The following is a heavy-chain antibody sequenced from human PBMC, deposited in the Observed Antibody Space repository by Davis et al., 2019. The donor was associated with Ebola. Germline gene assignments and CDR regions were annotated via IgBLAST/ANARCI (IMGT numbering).Heavy chain of an antibody. CDR1: GGSFSGYY. D-gene: IGHD6-6*01. CDR3: ARRSNSPFDY. J-gene: IGHJ4*02. CDR2: INHSGST. V-gene: IGHV4-34*01. Sequence: MPSETLSLTCAVYGGSFSGYYWSWNRQPPGKGLEWIGEINHSGSTNYNPSLKSRVTISVDTSKKQFSLKLSSVTAADTAVYYCARRSNSPFDYWGQGTLVTVSS.